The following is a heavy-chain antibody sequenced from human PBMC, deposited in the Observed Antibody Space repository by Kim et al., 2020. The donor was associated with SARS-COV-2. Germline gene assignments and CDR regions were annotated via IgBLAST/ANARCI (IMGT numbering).Heavy chain of an antibody. D-gene: IGHD3-10*01. J-gene: IGHJ5*02. CDR1: GGSISSSSYY. CDR2: IYYSGST. CDR3: ARHQLWFGEFNWFDP. V-gene: IGHV4-39*01. Sequence: SETLSLTCTVSGGSISSSSYYWGWIRQPPGKGLEWIGSIYYSGSTYYNPSLKSRVTISVDTSKNQFSLKLSSVTAADTAVYYCARHQLWFGEFNWFDPWGQGTLVTVSS.